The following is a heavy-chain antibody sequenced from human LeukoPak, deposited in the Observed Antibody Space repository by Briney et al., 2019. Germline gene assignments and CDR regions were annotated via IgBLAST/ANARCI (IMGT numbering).Heavy chain of an antibody. J-gene: IGHJ4*02. D-gene: IGHD1-26*01. CDR1: GFTVSSNY. CDR3: ARESGSYYGVTLDY. CDR2: IYSGGRT. V-gene: IGHV3-66*01. Sequence: PGGSLRLSCAASGFTVSSNYMSWIRQAPEKGLEWVSVIYSGGRTEYADSVKGRFTISRDNSKNTLYLQMNSLRAEDTAVYYCARESGSYYGVTLDYWGQGTLVTVSS.